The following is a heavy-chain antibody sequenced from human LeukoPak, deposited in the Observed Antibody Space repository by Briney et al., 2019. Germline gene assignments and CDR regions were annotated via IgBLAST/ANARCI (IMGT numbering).Heavy chain of an antibody. CDR1: GGSISSYY. CDR3: ARGYVVAEGYGMDV. D-gene: IGHD2-2*01. Sequence: SETLSLTCTVSGGSISSYYWSWIRQPPGKGLEWIGYIYYSGSTNYNPSLKSRVTISVDTSKNQFSLKLSSVTAADMAVYYCARGYVVAEGYGMDVWGQGTTVTVSS. V-gene: IGHV4-59*01. CDR2: IYYSGST. J-gene: IGHJ6*02.